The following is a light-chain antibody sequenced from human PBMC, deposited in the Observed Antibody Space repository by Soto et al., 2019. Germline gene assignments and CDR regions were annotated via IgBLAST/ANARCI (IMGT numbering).Light chain of an antibody. V-gene: IGKV3D-15*01. CDR2: YIS. CDR3: QQHNQWPIT. CDR1: QSAGNF. J-gene: IGKJ5*01. Sequence: EIVMTQSPATLSVSPGETASLSCRASQSAGNFLAWYQQKPGQAPRLLIDYISTRATGIPARFSGSGPGTEFTLTINSLQSEDSAVYYCQQHNQWPITFGQGTRLEIK.